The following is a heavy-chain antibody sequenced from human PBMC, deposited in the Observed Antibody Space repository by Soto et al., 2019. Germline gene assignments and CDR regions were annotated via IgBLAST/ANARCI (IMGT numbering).Heavy chain of an antibody. J-gene: IGHJ3*02. CDR3: ARLTTNCSSTSCYAFAI. CDR2: IYYSGST. Sequence: PSETLSLTCTVSGGSISSYYWSWIRQPPGKGLEWIGYIYYSGSTNYNPSLKSRVTISVDTSKNQFSLKLSSVTAADTAVYYCARLTTNCSSTSCYAFAIWGQGTMVTVSS. D-gene: IGHD2-2*01. V-gene: IGHV4-59*08. CDR1: GGSISSYY.